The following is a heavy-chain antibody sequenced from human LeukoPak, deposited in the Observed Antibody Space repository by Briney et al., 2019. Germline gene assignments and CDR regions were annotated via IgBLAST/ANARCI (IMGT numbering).Heavy chain of an antibody. V-gene: IGHV3-23*01. CDR3: AKPRKGSSGYYYFDY. J-gene: IGHJ4*02. Sequence: PGGSLRLSCAASGFTFSSYAMSWVRQAPGRGLEWVSAISGSGGSTYYADSVKGRFTISRDNSKNTLYLQMNSLRAEDTAVYYCAKPRKGSSGYYYFDYWGQGTLVTVSS. CDR1: GFTFSSYA. D-gene: IGHD3-22*01. CDR2: ISGSGGST.